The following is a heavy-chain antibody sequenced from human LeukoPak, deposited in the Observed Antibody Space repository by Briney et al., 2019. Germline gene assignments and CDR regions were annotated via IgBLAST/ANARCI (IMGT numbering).Heavy chain of an antibody. CDR3: ARDVVGDFDY. V-gene: IGHV4-38-2*02. CDR1: GYSISSGYY. Sequence: SETLSLTCTVSGYSISSGYYWGWIRQPPGKGLEWIGSIYYSGSTYYNPSLKSRVTISVDTSKNQFSLKLSSVTAADTAVYYCARDVVGDFDYWGQGTLVTVSS. J-gene: IGHJ4*02. CDR2: IYYSGST. D-gene: IGHD1-26*01.